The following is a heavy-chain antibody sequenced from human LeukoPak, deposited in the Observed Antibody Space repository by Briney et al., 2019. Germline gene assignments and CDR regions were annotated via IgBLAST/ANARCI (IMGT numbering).Heavy chain of an antibody. CDR2: ISGSGRTI. CDR1: GFTFSSYE. CDR3: ARDRSRGLLDAFDI. D-gene: IGHD5-18*01. Sequence: GGSLRLSCAASGFTFSSYEMNWVRQAPGKGLEWVSYISGSGRTIYYADSVKGRFTISRDNAKNSLYLQMNSLRAEDTAVYYCARDRSRGLLDAFDIWGQGTMVTVSS. V-gene: IGHV3-48*03. J-gene: IGHJ3*02.